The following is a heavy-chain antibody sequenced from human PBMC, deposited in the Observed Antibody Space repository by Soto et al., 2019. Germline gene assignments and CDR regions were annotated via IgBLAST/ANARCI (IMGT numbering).Heavy chain of an antibody. D-gene: IGHD3-10*01. V-gene: IGHV1-18*01. CDR1: GYTFTSYG. CDR2: ISAYNGNT. J-gene: IGHJ4*02. CDR3: ARLPLLWFGELLFLFDY. Sequence: QVQLVQSGAEVKKPGASVKVSCKASGYTFTSYGISWVRQAPGQGLEWMGWISAYNGNTNYAQKLQGRVTMTTDTSTSKAYMELRSLRSDDTAVYYCARLPLLWFGELLFLFDYWGQGTLVTVSS.